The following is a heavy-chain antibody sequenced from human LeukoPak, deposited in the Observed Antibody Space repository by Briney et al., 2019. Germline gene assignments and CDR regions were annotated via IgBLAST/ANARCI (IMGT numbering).Heavy chain of an antibody. CDR3: ARLSKIATAGPNYYHSMDV. CDR1: GGSITNYY. V-gene: IGHV4-59*01. D-gene: IGHD6-13*01. Sequence: SETLSLTCTVSGGSITNYYWTWIRQPPGKGLEWIGYIYYSGSTNYNPSLKSRVTISVDTSKNQFSLKLSSMTAADTALYYCARLSKIATAGPNYYHSMDVWGQGTTVTVSS. J-gene: IGHJ6*02. CDR2: IYYSGST.